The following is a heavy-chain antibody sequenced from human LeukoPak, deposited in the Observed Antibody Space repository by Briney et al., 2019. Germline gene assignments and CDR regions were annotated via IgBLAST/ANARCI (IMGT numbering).Heavy chain of an antibody. D-gene: IGHD5-12*01. Sequence: SETLSLTCTVSGGSISSYYWSWIRQPPGKGLEWIGYIYYSGSTNYNPSLKSRVTISVDTSKNQFSLKLSSVTAADTAVYYCARDPSGYGNPDYWGQGTLATVSS. CDR1: GGSISSYY. V-gene: IGHV4-59*01. J-gene: IGHJ4*02. CDR3: ARDPSGYGNPDY. CDR2: IYYSGST.